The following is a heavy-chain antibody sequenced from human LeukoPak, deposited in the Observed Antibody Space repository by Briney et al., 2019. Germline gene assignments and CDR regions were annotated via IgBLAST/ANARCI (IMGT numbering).Heavy chain of an antibody. CDR2: INHSGST. V-gene: IGHV4-34*01. CDR3: ARCRGYSYGRSFDY. D-gene: IGHD5-18*01. J-gene: IGHJ4*02. CDR1: GGSFSGYY. Sequence: SETLSLTCAVYGGSFSGYYWSWIRQPPGKGLEWIGEINHSGSTNYNPSLESRVTISVDTSKNQFSLKPSSVTAADTAVYYCARCRGYSYGRSFDYWGQGTLVTVSS.